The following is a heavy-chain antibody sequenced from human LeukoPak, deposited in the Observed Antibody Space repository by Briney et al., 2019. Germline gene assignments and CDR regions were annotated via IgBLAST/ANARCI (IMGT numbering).Heavy chain of an antibody. CDR2: ISSSGSTI. V-gene: IGHV3-48*03. Sequence: PGGSLRLSCAASGFTFSSYEMNWVRQAPGKGLEWVSYISSSGSTIYYADSVKGRFTISRDNAKNSLYLQMNSLRAEDTAVYYCAREVATSSYFDYWSQGTLVTVSS. CDR3: AREVATSSYFDY. J-gene: IGHJ4*02. D-gene: IGHD5-12*01. CDR1: GFTFSSYE.